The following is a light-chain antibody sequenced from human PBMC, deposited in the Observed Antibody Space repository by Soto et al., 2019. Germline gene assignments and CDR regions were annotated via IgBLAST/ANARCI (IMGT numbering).Light chain of an antibody. CDR1: QSINNF. CDR2: EAS. CDR3: QQRDNWVWT. Sequence: EIVLTQSPATLPLSPGERATLSCRASQSINNFLAWSQHKPGQAPRLLIYEASNRAAGIPARFSGTGSETDFTLTISSLEPEDFAVYYCQQRDNWVWTFGQGTKVEIK. J-gene: IGKJ1*01. V-gene: IGKV3-11*01.